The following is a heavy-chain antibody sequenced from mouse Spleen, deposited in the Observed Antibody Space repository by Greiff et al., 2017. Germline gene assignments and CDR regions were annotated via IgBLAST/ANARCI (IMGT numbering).Heavy chain of an antibody. Sequence: EVQLVESGGGLVKPGGCLKLSCAASGFTFSSYAMSWVRQTPEKRLEWVATISSGGSYTYYPDSVKGRFTISRDNAKNTLYLQMSSLRSEDTAMYYCARQDRYDAWFAYWGQGTLVTVSA. D-gene: IGHD2-14*01. CDR2: ISSGGSYT. J-gene: IGHJ3*01. CDR1: GFTFSSYA. V-gene: IGHV5-9-3*01. CDR3: ARQDRYDAWFAY.